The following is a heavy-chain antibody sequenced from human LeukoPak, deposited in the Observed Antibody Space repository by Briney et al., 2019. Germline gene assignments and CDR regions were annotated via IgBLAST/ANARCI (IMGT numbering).Heavy chain of an antibody. CDR3: AGRYYDSSGYTYPGDY. Sequence: PGGSLRLSCTASGFTFGDYAMSWVRQAPGKGLEWVGFIRSKTYGGTTEYAMSVKGRFSISRDDSNSVAYLQMSSLKTEDTAVYYCAGRYYDSSGYTYPGDYWGQGTLVTVCS. CDR2: IRSKTYGGTT. V-gene: IGHV3-49*04. J-gene: IGHJ4*02. D-gene: IGHD3-22*01. CDR1: GFTFGDYA.